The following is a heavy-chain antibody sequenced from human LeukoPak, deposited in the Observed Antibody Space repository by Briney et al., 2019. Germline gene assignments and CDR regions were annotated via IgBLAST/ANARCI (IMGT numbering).Heavy chain of an antibody. CDR2: MYHSGTT. Sequence: SETLSLTCSVSGGSISSSSYSWTWIRQPPGRGLEWVGTMYHSGTTYYNPSLTSRGTISVDTSKNQFSLRLKFVTAADTAVYYCARGSIAEAAAFDYWGQGTLVTVSS. J-gene: IGHJ4*02. CDR1: GGSISSSSYS. D-gene: IGHD6-13*01. V-gene: IGHV4-39*07. CDR3: ARGSIAEAAAFDY.